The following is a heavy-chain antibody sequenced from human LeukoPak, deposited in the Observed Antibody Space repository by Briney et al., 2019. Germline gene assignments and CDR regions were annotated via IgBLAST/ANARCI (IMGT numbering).Heavy chain of an antibody. CDR1: ELSFSRYS. Sequence: GGSLRLSCAASELSFSRYSMHWVRQAPGKGLEWVSSISSTSSYIYYADSVKGRFTISRDNAKNSLYLQMNSLRAEDTAVYYCARDGEYCSGGSCYGAWGQGTLVTVSS. V-gene: IGHV3-21*01. CDR2: ISSTSSYI. D-gene: IGHD2-15*01. J-gene: IGHJ5*02. CDR3: ARDGEYCSGGSCYGA.